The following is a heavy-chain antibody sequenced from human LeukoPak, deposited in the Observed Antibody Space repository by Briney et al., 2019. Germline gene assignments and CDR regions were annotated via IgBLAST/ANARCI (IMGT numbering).Heavy chain of an antibody. CDR3: VRQNYGPDY. CDR1: GLTFNSYW. D-gene: IGHD3-10*01. J-gene: IGHJ4*02. V-gene: IGHV3-74*01. Sequence: GGSLRLSCAASGLTFNSYWMHWVRQAPGKGLVWVSLITSDGSSTTYADSVKGRFTISRDNAKNTLYLQMNSLRAEDTAVYYCVRQNYGPDYWGQGTLVTVSS. CDR2: ITSDGSST.